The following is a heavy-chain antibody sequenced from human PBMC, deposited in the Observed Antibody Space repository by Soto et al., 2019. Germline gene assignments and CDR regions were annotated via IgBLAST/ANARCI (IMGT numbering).Heavy chain of an antibody. J-gene: IGHJ4*02. D-gene: IGHD5-18*01. Sequence: SETLSLTCTVSGGSISSSSYYWGWIRQPPGKGLEWIGSIYYSGSTNYNPSLKSRVTISVDTSKNQFSLKLSSVTAADTAVYYCARVGYSYGVDYWGQGTLVTVSS. CDR1: GGSISSSSYY. V-gene: IGHV4-39*07. CDR3: ARVGYSYGVDY. CDR2: IYYSGST.